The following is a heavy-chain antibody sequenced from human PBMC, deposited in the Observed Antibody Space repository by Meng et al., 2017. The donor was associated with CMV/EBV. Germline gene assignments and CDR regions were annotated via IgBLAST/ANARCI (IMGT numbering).Heavy chain of an antibody. CDR2: IYYSGST. CDR1: GGSISSGDYY. V-gene: IGHV4-30-4*08. J-gene: IGHJ4*02. D-gene: IGHD3-3*01. CDR3: ARGEIFGVDTPADY. Sequence: TLSLTCTVSGGSISSGDYYWSWIRQPPGKGLEWIGYIYYSGSTYYNPSLKSRVTISVDTSKNQFSLKLSSVTAADTAVYYCARGEIFGVDTPADYWGQGTLVTVSS.